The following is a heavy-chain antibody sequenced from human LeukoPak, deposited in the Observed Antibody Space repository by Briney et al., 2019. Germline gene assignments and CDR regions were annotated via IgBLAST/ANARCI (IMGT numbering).Heavy chain of an antibody. CDR3: ARGWKDNYYGMDV. D-gene: IGHD1-1*01. Sequence: GGSLRLSCAASGFTFSSYWMSWVRQAPGKGLEWVADIKQDGSEKYYVDSVKGRFTISRDNAKNSLYLQLNSLRAEDTAVYYCARGWKDNYYGMDVWGQGTTVTVSS. CDR2: IKQDGSEK. V-gene: IGHV3-7*04. CDR1: GFTFSSYW. J-gene: IGHJ6*02.